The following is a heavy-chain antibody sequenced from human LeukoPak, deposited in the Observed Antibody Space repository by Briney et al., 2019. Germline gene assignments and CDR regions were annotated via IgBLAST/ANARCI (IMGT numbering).Heavy chain of an antibody. CDR2: VSYDERNK. CDR3: AKGGRKAVAPDCDY. CDR1: GVAFSSHG. J-gene: IGHJ4*02. D-gene: IGHD6-19*01. V-gene: IGHV3-30*18. Sequence: GGSLRLSCAASGVAFSSHGMHWVRQAPGKGLEWVAVVSYDERNKYYADSVKGRFTISRDNSKNTLYLQMNSLKTGDTAVYYCAKGGRKAVAPDCDYWGQGTLVTVSS.